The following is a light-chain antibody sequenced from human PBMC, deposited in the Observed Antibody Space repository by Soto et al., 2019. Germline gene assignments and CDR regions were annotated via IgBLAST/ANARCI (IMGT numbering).Light chain of an antibody. V-gene: IGKV3-20*01. Sequence: EVVLTQSPGTLSLSPGERATLSCRASQSVTISYLAWFQQKPGQAPRLLIYGARSRATGVPDRFSGSGSGTELTLIISSLQSEDSAVYYCQQYNSWLWTFGQGTKVDIK. CDR2: GAR. J-gene: IGKJ1*01. CDR3: QQYNSWLWT. CDR1: QSVTISY.